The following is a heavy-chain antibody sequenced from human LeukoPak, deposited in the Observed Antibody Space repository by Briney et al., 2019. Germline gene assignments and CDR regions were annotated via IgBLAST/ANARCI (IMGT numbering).Heavy chain of an antibody. CDR3: GRDFNY. Sequence: PGGSLRLSCAASGFTFSNYRMHWVRQGPGKGLVWVSCISTDGSITSYADSVKGRFTISRDNAKNTLHLQMNSLRADDTAVYYCGRDFNYWGQGTLVTVAS. J-gene: IGHJ4*02. CDR1: GFTFSNYR. CDR2: ISTDGSIT. V-gene: IGHV3-74*01.